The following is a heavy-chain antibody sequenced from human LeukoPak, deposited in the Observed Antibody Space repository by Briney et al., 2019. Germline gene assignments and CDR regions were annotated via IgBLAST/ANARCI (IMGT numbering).Heavy chain of an antibody. CDR3: ARDGYYGPIDY. V-gene: IGHV4-59*01. J-gene: IGHJ4*02. Sequence: SETLSLTCTVSGGSFNTYYWTWIRQPPGKGLQWLGYIYYSGSTHSNAYLKSRVIISLDTSKNQFSLKLSSVTAADTAVYYCARDGYYGPIDYWGQGTLVTVSS. CDR1: GGSFNTYY. D-gene: IGHD4/OR15-4a*01. CDR2: IYYSGST.